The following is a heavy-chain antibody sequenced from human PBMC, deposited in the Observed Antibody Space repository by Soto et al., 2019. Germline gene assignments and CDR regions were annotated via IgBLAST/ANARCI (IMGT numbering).Heavy chain of an antibody. J-gene: IGHJ4*02. CDR3: AREGDYYDSSGYYPFDY. CDR2: INPSGGST. V-gene: IGHV1-46*01. D-gene: IGHD3-22*01. CDR1: GYTFTSYY. Sequence: ASVKVSCKASGYTFTSYYMHWVRQAPGQGLEWMGIINPSGGSTSYAQKFQGRVTMTRDTSTSTVYMELSSLRSEDTAVYYCAREGDYYDSSGYYPFDYWGQGTLVTVSS.